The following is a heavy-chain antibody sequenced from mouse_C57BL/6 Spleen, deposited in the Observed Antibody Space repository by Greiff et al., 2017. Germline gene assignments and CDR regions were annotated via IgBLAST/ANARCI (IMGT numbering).Heavy chain of an antibody. CDR3: ARSGGNYYFDY. CDR2: IDPSDSET. J-gene: IGHJ2*01. D-gene: IGHD2-1*01. V-gene: IGHV1-52*01. CDR1: GYTFTSYW. Sequence: QVQLKQPGAELVRPGSSVKLSCKASGYTFTSYWMHWVKQRPIQGLEWIGNIDPSDSETHYNQKFKDKATLTVDKSSSTAYMQLSSLTSEDSAVYYCARSGGNYYFDYWGQGTTLTVSS.